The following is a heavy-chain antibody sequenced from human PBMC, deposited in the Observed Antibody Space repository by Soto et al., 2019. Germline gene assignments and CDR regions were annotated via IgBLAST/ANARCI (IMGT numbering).Heavy chain of an antibody. CDR1: GFTFSSYG. J-gene: IGHJ4*02. CDR3: AKDKQLTLDY. Sequence: LRLSCAASGFTFSSYGIHWVRQAPGKGLEWVAVISYDGSNKYYADSVKGRFTISRDNSKNTLYLQMNSLRAEDTAVYYCAKDKQLTLDYWGQGTLVTVSS. CDR2: ISYDGSNK. V-gene: IGHV3-30*18. D-gene: IGHD6-13*01.